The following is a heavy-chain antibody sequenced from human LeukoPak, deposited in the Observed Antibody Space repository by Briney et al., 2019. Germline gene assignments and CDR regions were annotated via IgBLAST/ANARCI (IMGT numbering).Heavy chain of an antibody. CDR1: GSPFTRLP. V-gene: IGHV3-23*01. Sequence: GSLSLPCAPFGSPFTRLPMTWVPQAPGPGWEYFPAISGRGDYTYYADSVQGRFTISRDNSKNMLYLQMRSLRAEDTAMYYCARREAEESGPIDYWGQGTLVTVSS. J-gene: IGHJ4*02. CDR3: ARREAEESGPIDY. D-gene: IGHD3-3*01. CDR2: ISGRGDYT.